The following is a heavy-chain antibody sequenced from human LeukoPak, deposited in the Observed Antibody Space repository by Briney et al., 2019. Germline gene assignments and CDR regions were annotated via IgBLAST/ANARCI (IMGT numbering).Heavy chain of an antibody. V-gene: IGHV3-11*06. CDR1: GFTFSDYY. J-gene: IGHJ5*02. CDR2: ISSSSSYT. D-gene: IGHD5-12*01. Sequence: GGSLRLSCAASGFTFSDYYMSWIRQAPGKGLEWVSYISSSSSYTNYADSVKGRFTISRDNAKNSLYQQMNSLRAEDTAVYYCARRLRGYSGYDSFHWFDPWGQGTLVTVSS. CDR3: ARRLRGYSGYDSFHWFDP.